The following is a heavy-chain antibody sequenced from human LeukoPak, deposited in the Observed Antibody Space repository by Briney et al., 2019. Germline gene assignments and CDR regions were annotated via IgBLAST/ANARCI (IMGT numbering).Heavy chain of an antibody. CDR2: IHPRSGDT. D-gene: IGHD3-10*01. CDR1: GYSFTAFY. Sequence: ASVKVSCKASGYSFTAFYIHWVRQAPGQGLELMGWIHPRSGDTRYAQKFQGRVTMARDTSISTVYMDLSSLGSDDTAVYYCARDGEYGTGSYYRGSFDYWGQGILVTVSS. V-gene: IGHV1-2*02. J-gene: IGHJ4*02. CDR3: ARDGEYGTGSYYRGSFDY.